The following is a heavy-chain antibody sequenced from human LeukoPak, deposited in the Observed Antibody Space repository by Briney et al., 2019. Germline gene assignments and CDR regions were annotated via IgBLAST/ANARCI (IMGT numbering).Heavy chain of an antibody. CDR1: GGSISSSSYY. CDR2: ICYSGST. D-gene: IGHD3-10*01. Sequence: PSETLSLTCTVSGGSISSSSYYWGWIRQPPGKGLEWIGSICYSGSTYYNPSLKSRVTISVDTSKNQFSLKLRSVTAADTAVYYCARGPRFGELLWHWFDPWGQGTLATVSS. V-gene: IGHV4-39*01. J-gene: IGHJ5*02. CDR3: ARGPRFGELLWHWFDP.